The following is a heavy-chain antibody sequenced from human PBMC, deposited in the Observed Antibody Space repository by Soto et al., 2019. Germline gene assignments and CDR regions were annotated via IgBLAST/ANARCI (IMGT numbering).Heavy chain of an antibody. CDR1: GYTFTGYY. J-gene: IGHJ6*02. V-gene: IGHV1-2*02. CDR2: INPNSGGT. CDR3: ARDKELLWFGELLSGMDV. D-gene: IGHD3-10*01. Sequence: ASVKVSCKASGYTFTGYYMHWVRQAPGQGLEWMGWINPNSGGTNYAQKFQGRVTMTRDTSISTAYMELSRLRPDDTAVYYCARDKELLWFGELLSGMDVWGQGTTVTVSS.